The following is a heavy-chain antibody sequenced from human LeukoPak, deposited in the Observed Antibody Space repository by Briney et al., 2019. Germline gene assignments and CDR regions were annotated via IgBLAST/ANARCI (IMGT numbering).Heavy chain of an antibody. CDR1: GGSISSHY. Sequence: SETLSLTCTVSGGSISSHYWSWIRQPPEKGLEWIGYIYYSGSTNYNPSLKSRVTISVDTSKNQFSLKLSSVTAADTAVYYCARGAHCSSTSCLNWFDPWGQGTLVTVSS. D-gene: IGHD2-2*01. V-gene: IGHV4-59*11. CDR3: ARGAHCSSTSCLNWFDP. CDR2: IYYSGST. J-gene: IGHJ5*02.